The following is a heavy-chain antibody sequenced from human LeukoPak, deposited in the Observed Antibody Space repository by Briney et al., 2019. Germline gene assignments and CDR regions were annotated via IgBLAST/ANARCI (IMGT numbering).Heavy chain of an antibody. D-gene: IGHD3-22*01. V-gene: IGHV3-23*01. CDR3: AKGSYYDSSGSFYFDY. Sequence: GGSLRLSCAASGFTFRSCAMSWVRQAPGKGLEWVSAISHSGGSTYYADSVKGRFTISRDNSKNTLYVQVNSLGTEDTAAYYCAKGSYYDSSGSFYFDYWGQGTLVTVSS. J-gene: IGHJ4*02. CDR2: ISHSGGST. CDR1: GFTFRSCA.